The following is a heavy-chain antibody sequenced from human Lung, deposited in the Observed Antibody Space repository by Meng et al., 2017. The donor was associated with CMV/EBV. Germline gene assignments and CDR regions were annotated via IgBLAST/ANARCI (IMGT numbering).Heavy chain of an antibody. J-gene: IGHJ3*02. V-gene: IGHV1-18*01. CDR1: GYTFSGYG. D-gene: IGHD3-22*01. CDR3: ARDFYEYDNSGYYDDTFDI. CDR2: IGGYDGRT. Sequence: ASXXVSXKASGYTFSGYGISWVRQAPGQGLEWMGWIGGYDGRTNYRQKFKGRVTVTRDTSTSTAYMEVRSLGSDDTAVYYCARDFYEYDNSGYYDDTFDIXGQGXMVTVSS.